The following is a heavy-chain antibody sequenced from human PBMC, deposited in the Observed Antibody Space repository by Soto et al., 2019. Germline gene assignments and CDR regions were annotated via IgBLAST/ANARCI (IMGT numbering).Heavy chain of an antibody. CDR1: GGSISSGGYS. D-gene: IGHD3-3*01. CDR3: ARGYYDFWSGYYTGSVWFDP. Sequence: QLQLQESGSGLVKPSQTLSLTCAVSGGSISSGGYSWSWIRQPPGKGLEWIGYIYHSGSTYYNPSLKSRVTVSVDRSKDQFSLKLGSVTAADTAVYYCARGYYDFWSGYYTGSVWFDPWGQGTLVTVSS. V-gene: IGHV4-30-2*01. CDR2: IYHSGST. J-gene: IGHJ5*02.